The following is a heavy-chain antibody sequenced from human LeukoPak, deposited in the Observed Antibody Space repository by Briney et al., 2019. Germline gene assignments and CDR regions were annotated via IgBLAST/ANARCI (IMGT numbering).Heavy chain of an antibody. CDR1: GFTFSDYY. CDR3: ARDPGAHALTADAFDI. CDR2: ISSSGSTI. D-gene: IGHD1-26*01. V-gene: IGHV3-11*04. J-gene: IGHJ3*02. Sequence: GGSLRLSCAASGFTFSDYYMSWIRQAPGKGLEWVSYISSSGSTIYYADSVKGRFTISRDNSKNTLYLQMNSLRAEDTAVYYCARDPGAHALTADAFDIWGQGTMVTVSS.